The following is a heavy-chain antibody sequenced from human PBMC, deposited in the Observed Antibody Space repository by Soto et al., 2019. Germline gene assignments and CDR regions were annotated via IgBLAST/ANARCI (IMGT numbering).Heavy chain of an antibody. CDR1: GGSISSSSYY. Sequence: PSETLSLTCTVSGGSISSSSYYWGWIRQPPGKGLEWIGSIYYSGSTYYNPSLKSRVTISVDTSKNQFSLKLSSVTAADTAVYYCARVESAKTYYYDSSGYYYYFDYWGQGTLVTV. V-gene: IGHV4-39*01. J-gene: IGHJ4*02. CDR3: ARVESAKTYYYDSSGYYYYFDY. D-gene: IGHD3-22*01. CDR2: IYYSGST.